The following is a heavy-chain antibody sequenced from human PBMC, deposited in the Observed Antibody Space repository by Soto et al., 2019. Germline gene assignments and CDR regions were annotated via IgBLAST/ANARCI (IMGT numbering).Heavy chain of an antibody. J-gene: IGHJ4*02. Sequence: PGGSLRLSCAASGFTFSSYAMSWVRQAPGKGLEWVSAISGSGGSTYYADSVKGRFTISRDNSKNTLYLQMNSLRAEDTAVYYCARLWFGELFSGFDYWGQGTLVTVSS. CDR2: ISGSGGST. CDR1: GFTFSSYA. V-gene: IGHV3-23*01. D-gene: IGHD3-10*01. CDR3: ARLWFGELFSGFDY.